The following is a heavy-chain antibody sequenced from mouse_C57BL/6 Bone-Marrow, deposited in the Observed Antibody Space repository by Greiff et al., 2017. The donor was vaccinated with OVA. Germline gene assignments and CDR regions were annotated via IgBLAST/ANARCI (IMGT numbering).Heavy chain of an antibody. J-gene: IGHJ4*01. CDR1: GFTFSDFY. CDR2: ISNGGGST. Sequence: EVKLVESGGGLVQPGGSLKLSCAASGFTFSDFYMYWIRQTPEKRLEWVAYISNGGGSTYYPDTVKGRFTISRYNAKNTLYLQLSRLKSEDTAMYYCARLDAMDYWGQGTSVTGSS. CDR3: ARLDAMDY. V-gene: IGHV5-12*01.